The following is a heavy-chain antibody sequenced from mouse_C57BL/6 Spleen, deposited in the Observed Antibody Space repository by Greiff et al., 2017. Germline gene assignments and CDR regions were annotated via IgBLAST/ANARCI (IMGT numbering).Heavy chain of an antibody. CDR2: IYPGNGDT. V-gene: IGHV1-12*01. CDR3: ARSGYYGSSRVYFDY. Sequence: QVQLKQSGAELVRPGASVKMSCKASGYTFTSYNMHWVKQTPRQGLEWIGAIYPGNGDTSYNQKFKGKATLTVDKSSSTAYMQLSSLTSEDSAVYFCARSGYYGSSRVYFDYWGQGTTLTVSS. D-gene: IGHD1-1*01. CDR1: GYTFTSYN. J-gene: IGHJ2*01.